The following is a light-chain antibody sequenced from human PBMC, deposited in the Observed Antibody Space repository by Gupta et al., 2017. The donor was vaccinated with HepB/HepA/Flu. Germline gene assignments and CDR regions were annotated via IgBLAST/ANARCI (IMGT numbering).Light chain of an antibody. CDR3: QHYFNSPVA. CDR1: QAIGNF. CDR2: AAS. V-gene: IGKV1-16*01. J-gene: IGKJ4*01. Sequence: DIQMTQSPSSLSASVGDRVTITCRASQAIGNFLAWFQQKPGKPPTSLIYAASILQNGVPSRFSGSGSGTDFTLTIRSLQPEDFATYYCQHYFNSPVAFGGGTKVEI.